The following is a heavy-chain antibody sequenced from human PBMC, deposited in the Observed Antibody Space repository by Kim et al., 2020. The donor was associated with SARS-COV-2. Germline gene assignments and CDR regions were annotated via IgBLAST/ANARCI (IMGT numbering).Heavy chain of an antibody. CDR1: GFTFTSSA. J-gene: IGHJ6*02. V-gene: IGHV1-58*02. D-gene: IGHD3-9*01. Sequence: SVKVSCKASGFTFTSSAMQWVRQARGQRLEWIGWIVVGSGNTNYAQKFQERVTITRDMSTSTAYMELSSLRSEDTAVYYCAAPGGLLRYFDWEYYYGMDVWGQGTTVTVSS. CDR3: AAPGGLLRYFDWEYYYGMDV. CDR2: IVVGSGNT.